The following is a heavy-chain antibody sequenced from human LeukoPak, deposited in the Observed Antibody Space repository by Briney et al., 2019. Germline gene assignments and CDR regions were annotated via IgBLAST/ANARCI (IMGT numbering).Heavy chain of an antibody. V-gene: IGHV1-24*01. CDR3: ATDSLVGATQNAFDI. CDR2: FDPEDGET. CDR1: GYTLTELS. J-gene: IGHJ3*02. D-gene: IGHD1-26*01. Sequence: ASVKVSCKVSGYTLTELSMHWVRQAPGKGLEWMGGFDPEDGETIYAQKFQGRVTMTEDTSTDTAYMELSSLRSEDTAVYYCATDSLVGATQNAFDIWGQGTMVTVSS.